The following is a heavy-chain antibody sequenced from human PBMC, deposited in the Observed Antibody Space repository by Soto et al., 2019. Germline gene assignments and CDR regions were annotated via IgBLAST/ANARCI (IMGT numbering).Heavy chain of an antibody. CDR2: IWFDGTNT. J-gene: IGHJ4*02. V-gene: IGHV3-33*06. CDR3: AKTHNYPGFSVHYIGDGGFDS. D-gene: IGHD3-10*01. Sequence: QMQLVESGGGVVEPGRSLRVSCAASGVTFRNFGMHWVRQAPGKGLEWVAVIWFDGTNTYYAESVKGRFIISRDNSRNTLYLQMSSLRADATALYFCAKTHNYPGFSVHYIGDGGFDSWGQGSLVTFSS. CDR1: GVTFRNFG.